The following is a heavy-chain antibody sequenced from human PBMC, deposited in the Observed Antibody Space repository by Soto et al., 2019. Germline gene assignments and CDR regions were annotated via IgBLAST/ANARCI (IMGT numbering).Heavy chain of an antibody. J-gene: IGHJ4*02. Sequence: QVQLVESGGGVVQPGRSLRLSCVTSGFTFSAYGMHWVRQAPGKGLEWVAVLWYDGSNKYYANSVKGRFTISRDISENTLYLQMNSLRAEDTAVYYCARVSSFRGDGYSHFDHWGQGTLVTVSS. CDR2: LWYDGSNK. CDR3: ARVSSFRGDGYSHFDH. V-gene: IGHV3-33*01. D-gene: IGHD5-12*01. CDR1: GFTFSAYG.